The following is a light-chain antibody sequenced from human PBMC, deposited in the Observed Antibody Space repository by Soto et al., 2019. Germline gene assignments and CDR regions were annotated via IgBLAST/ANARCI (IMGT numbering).Light chain of an antibody. CDR2: AAS. V-gene: IGKV1-39*01. CDR1: QSISTY. CDR3: QQSYSTPQT. J-gene: IGKJ1*01. Sequence: DVQMTQSPSSLSASVGDRVTITCLASQSISTYLNWYQQKPGKAPKLLIYAASSFQSGVPSRFSGSGSGTDFTLTISSLQPEDFATYYCQQSYSTPQTFGQGTKVDIK.